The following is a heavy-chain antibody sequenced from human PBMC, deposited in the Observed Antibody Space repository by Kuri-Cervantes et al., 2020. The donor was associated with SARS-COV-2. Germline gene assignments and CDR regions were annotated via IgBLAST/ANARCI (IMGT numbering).Heavy chain of an antibody. CDR1: GFTFSSYS. D-gene: IGHD1-1*01. CDR2: IYSGGST. J-gene: IGHJ4*02. V-gene: IGHV3-66*02. CDR3: ARDLGTIQGRDY. Sequence: ETLSLTCAASGFTFSSYSMNWVRQAPGKGLEWVSVIYSGGSTYYADSVKGRFTISRDNSKNTLYLQMNSLRAEDTAVYYCARDLGTIQGRDYWGQGTLVTVSS.